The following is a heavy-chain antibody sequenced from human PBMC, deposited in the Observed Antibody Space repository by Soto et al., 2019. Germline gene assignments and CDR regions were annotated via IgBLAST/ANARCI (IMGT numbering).Heavy chain of an antibody. CDR1: GGSISSSNW. CDR3: AREAATVVTTRGGEAFDI. J-gene: IGHJ3*02. CDR2: IYHSGST. V-gene: IGHV4-4*02. Sequence: PSETLSLTCAVSGGSISSSNWCSWVRQPPGKGLEWIGEIYHSGSTNYNPSLKSRVTISVDKSKNQFSLKLSSVTAADTAVYYCAREAATVVTTRGGEAFDIWGQGTMVTVSS. D-gene: IGHD4-17*01.